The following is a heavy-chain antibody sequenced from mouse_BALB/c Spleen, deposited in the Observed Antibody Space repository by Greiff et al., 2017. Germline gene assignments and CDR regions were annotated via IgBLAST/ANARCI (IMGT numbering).Heavy chain of an antibody. J-gene: IGHJ4*01. D-gene: IGHD2-14*01. CDR2: IYPGDGST. CDR1: GYTFTSYY. CDR3: ANRYGYAMDY. Sequence: QVQLQQSGPELVKPGASVKMSCKASGYTFTSYYIHWVKQRPGQGLEWIGWIYPGDGSTKYNEKFKGKTTLTADKSSSTAYMLLSSLTSEDSAIYFCANRYGYAMDYWGQGTSVTVSS. V-gene: IGHV1S56*01.